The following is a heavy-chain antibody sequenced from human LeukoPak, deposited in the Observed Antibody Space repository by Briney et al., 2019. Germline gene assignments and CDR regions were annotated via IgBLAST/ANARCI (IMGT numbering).Heavy chain of an antibody. D-gene: IGHD5-18*01. V-gene: IGHV3-7*01. Sequence: GGSLRLSCEASGFTFSDYAMNWVRQAPGKGLEWVANIKQDGSEKNYVDSVKGRFTISRDNAKNSLYLQMNSLRAEDTAVYYCAREGYSYAYYFDYWGQGTLVTVSP. CDR3: AREGYSYAYYFDY. CDR1: GFTFSDYA. J-gene: IGHJ4*02. CDR2: IKQDGSEK.